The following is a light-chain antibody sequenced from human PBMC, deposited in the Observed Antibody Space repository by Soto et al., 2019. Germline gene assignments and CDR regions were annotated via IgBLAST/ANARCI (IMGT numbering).Light chain of an antibody. CDR3: AAWDDSLSGVV. J-gene: IGLJ2*01. CDR2: RNS. Sequence: QSVLTQPPSASGTPGQRGTISCSGSSSNIGSNYVYWYQQLPGTVPQLLIYRNSERPSGVPDRFSGSKPGTSASLAISGLRSEDEADYYCAAWDDSLSGVVFGGGTQLTVL. V-gene: IGLV1-47*01. CDR1: SSNIGSNY.